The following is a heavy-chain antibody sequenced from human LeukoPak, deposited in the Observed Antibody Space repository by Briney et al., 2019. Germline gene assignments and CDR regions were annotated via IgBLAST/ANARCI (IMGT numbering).Heavy chain of an antibody. D-gene: IGHD3-22*01. V-gene: IGHV4-59*01. CDR1: GGSISSYY. Sequence: PSETLSLTCTVSGGSISSYYWSWIRQPPGKGQEWIGYIYYSGSTNYNPSLKSRVTISVDTSKNQFSLKLSSVAAADTAVYYCARTSGGYYYDSSAPGGAFDIWGQGTMVTVSS. CDR2: IYYSGST. CDR3: ARTSGGYYYDSSAPGGAFDI. J-gene: IGHJ3*02.